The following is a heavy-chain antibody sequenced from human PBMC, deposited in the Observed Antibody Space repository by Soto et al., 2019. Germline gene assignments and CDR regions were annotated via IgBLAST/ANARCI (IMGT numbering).Heavy chain of an antibody. D-gene: IGHD5-12*01. CDR3: ARRLSGAKNGYTTYYYHGLDF. Sequence: RGESLKISWEGCGYSFASHWINWVRQVPGKGLVRISKIDPTDSYTNYRPSFQGRVTLSADKSISTVYLQLSSLGASDTATYYCARRLSGAKNGYTTYYYHGLDFWGQGTTVTVSS. V-gene: IGHV5-10-1*01. CDR2: IDPTDSYT. CDR1: GYSFASHW. J-gene: IGHJ6*02.